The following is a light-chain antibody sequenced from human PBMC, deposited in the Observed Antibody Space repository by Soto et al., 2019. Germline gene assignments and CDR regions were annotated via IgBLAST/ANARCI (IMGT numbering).Light chain of an antibody. CDR1: NSNIGAGYD. V-gene: IGLV1-40*01. Sequence: QSVLTQPPSVSGATGQRVTISCTGSNSNIGAGYDVNWYQQLPGLVPKLLIYGSTRRPSGVPERFSGSKSDTSASLAITGLQAEDEDHYYCHSYDSSLTVVLFGGGTQLTVL. J-gene: IGLJ2*01. CDR2: GST. CDR3: HSYDSSLTVVL.